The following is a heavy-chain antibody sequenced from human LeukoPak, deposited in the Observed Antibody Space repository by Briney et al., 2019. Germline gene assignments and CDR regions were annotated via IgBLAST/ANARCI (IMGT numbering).Heavy chain of an antibody. Sequence: ASVKVSCTASGYTFTSYGISWVRQAPGQGLEWMGWISAYDGNTKYAQKVQGRVTMTTDTSTSTAYMELRSLRSDDTAVYYCARDNYGGNSGYFDLWGRGTLVTVSS. CDR2: ISAYDGNT. CDR1: GYTFTSYG. D-gene: IGHD4-23*01. V-gene: IGHV1-18*01. CDR3: ARDNYGGNSGYFDL. J-gene: IGHJ2*01.